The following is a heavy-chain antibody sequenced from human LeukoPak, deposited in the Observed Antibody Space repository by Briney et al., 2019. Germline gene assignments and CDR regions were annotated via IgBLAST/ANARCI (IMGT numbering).Heavy chain of an antibody. Sequence: PGRSLRLSCAASGFTFSSYSMNWVRQAPGKGLEWVSSISSSSSYIYYADSVKGRFTISRDNAKNSLYLQMNSLRAEDTAVYYCARVSITHYGSGSYYFDYWGQGTLVTVSS. CDR1: GFTFSSYS. J-gene: IGHJ4*02. D-gene: IGHD3-10*01. V-gene: IGHV3-21*01. CDR2: ISSSSSYI. CDR3: ARVSITHYGSGSYYFDY.